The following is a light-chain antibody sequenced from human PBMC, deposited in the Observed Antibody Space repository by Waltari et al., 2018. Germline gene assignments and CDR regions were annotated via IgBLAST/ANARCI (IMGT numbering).Light chain of an antibody. CDR2: DVN. J-gene: IGLJ1*01. CDR3: SSYAGSSYV. V-gene: IGLV2-8*01. CDR1: SRYVGNYNY. Sequence: QSALTQPPSASGSLGQSVTISCTGTSRYVGNYNYVSWYQQHPGRAPKLIIYDVNRRPSGVPDRFSGSKSGNTASLAVSGLQPEDEADYYCSSYAGSSYVFGTGTTVTVL.